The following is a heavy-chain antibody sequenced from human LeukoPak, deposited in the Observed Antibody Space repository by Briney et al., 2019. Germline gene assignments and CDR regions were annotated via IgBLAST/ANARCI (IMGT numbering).Heavy chain of an antibody. Sequence: GGSLRLSCAASGFTFDDYAMHWVRQAPGKGLEWVSGISWNSGSIGYADSVKGRFTISRDNSKNTLDLQMNSLRAEDTAIYYCAKDIRQLGNYYYYMDVWGKGTTVTVAS. CDR1: GFTFDDYA. CDR3: AKDIRQLGNYYYYMDV. D-gene: IGHD1-1*01. CDR2: ISWNSGSI. J-gene: IGHJ6*03. V-gene: IGHV3-9*01.